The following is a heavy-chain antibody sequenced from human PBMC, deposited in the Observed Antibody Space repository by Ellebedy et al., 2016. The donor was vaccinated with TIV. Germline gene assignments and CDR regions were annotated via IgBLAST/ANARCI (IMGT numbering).Heavy chain of an antibody. V-gene: IGHV5-51*01. D-gene: IGHD3-22*01. J-gene: IGHJ3*02. Sequence: GESLKISCKGSGYSFTSYWIGWVRQMPGKGLEWMGIIYPGDSDTRYSPSFQGQVTIPADKSISTAYLQWSSLKASDTAMYYCARVEKYDTRKGAFDIWGQGTIVTVSS. CDR3: ARVEKYDTRKGAFDI. CDR1: GYSFTSYW. CDR2: IYPGDSDT.